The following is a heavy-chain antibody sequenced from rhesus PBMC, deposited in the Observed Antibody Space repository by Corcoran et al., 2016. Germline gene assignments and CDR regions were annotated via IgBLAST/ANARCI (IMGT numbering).Heavy chain of an antibody. CDR1: GGSFSSYW. CDR2: INGNGGIT. J-gene: IGHJ1*01. V-gene: IGHV4-80*01. D-gene: IGHD2-2*01. Sequence: QVQLQESGPGLVKPSETLSLTCAVSGGSFSSYWWSWIRQPPGKELEWIGEINGNGGITNNNPSLKGRVTSSKDASKNQFSLKLSSVTAADTAVYYCARYCTSTTCFYIFEFWGQGALVTVSS. CDR3: ARYCTSTTCFYIFEF.